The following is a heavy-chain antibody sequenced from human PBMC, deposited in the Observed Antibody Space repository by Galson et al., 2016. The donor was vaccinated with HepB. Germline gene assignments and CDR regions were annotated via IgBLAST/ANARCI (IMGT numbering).Heavy chain of an antibody. Sequence: TLSLTCTVSGDSISSGGYYWSWIRQHPGKGLEWIGYIYYSGSTYYNPSLESRITISVDTSKNQFSLKLSSVTAADTAVDYCARDYYDSSGYYWYFDLWGRGTLVTVSS. D-gene: IGHD3-22*01. J-gene: IGHJ2*01. CDR2: IYYSGST. V-gene: IGHV4-31*03. CDR3: ARDYYDSSGYYWYFDL. CDR1: GDSISSGGYY.